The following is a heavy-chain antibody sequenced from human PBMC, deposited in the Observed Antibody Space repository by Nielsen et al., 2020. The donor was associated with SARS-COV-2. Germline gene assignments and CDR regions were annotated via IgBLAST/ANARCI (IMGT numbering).Heavy chain of an antibody. CDR3: ARWWQQLTLPGTDAFDI. V-gene: IGHV3-48*03. J-gene: IGHJ3*02. Sequence: GESLKISCAASGFTFSSYEMNWVRQAPGKGLEWVSYISSSGSTIYYADSVKGRFTISRDNAKNSLYLQMNSLRAEDTAVYYCARWWQQLTLPGTDAFDIWGQGTMVTVSS. CDR1: GFTFSSYE. D-gene: IGHD6-13*01. CDR2: ISSSGSTI.